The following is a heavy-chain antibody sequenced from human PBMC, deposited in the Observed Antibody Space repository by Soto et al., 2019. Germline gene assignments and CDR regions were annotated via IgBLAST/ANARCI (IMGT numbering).Heavy chain of an antibody. J-gene: IGHJ3*02. Sequence: SQTLSLTXTLSGGSLSIYYSSWFRQPPGKGLEWIGYIYYSGSTNYNPSLKRRVTISVDTSKNQFSLKLSSVTAADTAVYYCARDLYSSSSDAFDIWGQGTMVTVSS. CDR2: IYYSGST. CDR1: GGSLSIYY. V-gene: IGHV4-59*01. D-gene: IGHD6-13*01. CDR3: ARDLYSSSSDAFDI.